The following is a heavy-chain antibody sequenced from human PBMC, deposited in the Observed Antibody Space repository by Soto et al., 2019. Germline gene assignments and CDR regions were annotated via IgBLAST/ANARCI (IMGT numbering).Heavy chain of an antibody. J-gene: IGHJ6*02. V-gene: IGHV3-11*01. Sequence: QVQLVESGGGLVKSGGSLRLSCAASGFTFSDHSMSWIRQAPGKGLECVSYISNSGNIIHYADSIQGRFTISRDNAKNAVYLQMNSLRDEYTAVYYCARSSAYGMDVWGQGTTVTVSS. CDR2: ISNSGNII. CDR3: ARSSAYGMDV. CDR1: GFTFSDHS.